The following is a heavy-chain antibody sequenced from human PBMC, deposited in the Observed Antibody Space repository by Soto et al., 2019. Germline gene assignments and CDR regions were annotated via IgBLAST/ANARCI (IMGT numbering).Heavy chain of an antibody. J-gene: IGHJ4*02. D-gene: IGHD6-13*01. CDR2: TYYRSRWYN. Sequence: SQTLSLTCGIFGDSVSSNSAAWNWIRQSPSRGLEWLGRTYYRSRWYNDYAVSVQSRITINPDTSKNQFSLQLNSVTPEDTAVYYCTRDTAAPGPDFDYWGQGTLVTVSS. CDR1: GDSVSSNSAA. V-gene: IGHV6-1*01. CDR3: TRDTAAPGPDFDY.